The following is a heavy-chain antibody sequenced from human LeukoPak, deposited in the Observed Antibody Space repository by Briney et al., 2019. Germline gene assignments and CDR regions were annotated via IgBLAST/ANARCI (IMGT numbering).Heavy chain of an antibody. CDR2: MNPNSGNT. Sequence: ASVKVSCKASGYTFTSYDINWVRQATGQGLEWMGWMNPNSGNTGYAQRFQGRVTMTRNTSISTAYMELSSLRSEDTAVYYCARGYSPLVRGVPSRPYYYYYYMAVWGKGTTVTVSS. CDR1: GYTFTSYD. CDR3: ARGYSPLVRGVPSRPYYYYYYMAV. D-gene: IGHD3-10*01. V-gene: IGHV1-8*01. J-gene: IGHJ6*03.